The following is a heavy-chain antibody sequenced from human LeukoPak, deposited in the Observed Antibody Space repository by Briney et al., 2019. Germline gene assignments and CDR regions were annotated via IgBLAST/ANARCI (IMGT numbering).Heavy chain of an antibody. V-gene: IGHV4-30-4*08. CDR3: ARGGQQLVLDFDY. Sequence: SQTLSLTCTISGGSISSGDYYWSWIRQPPGKGLEWIGYIYYSGSTYYNPSPKSRVTISVDTSKNQFSLKLSSVTAADTAVYYCARGGQQLVLDFDYWGQGTLVTVSS. J-gene: IGHJ4*02. D-gene: IGHD6-13*01. CDR1: GGSISSGDYY. CDR2: IYYSGST.